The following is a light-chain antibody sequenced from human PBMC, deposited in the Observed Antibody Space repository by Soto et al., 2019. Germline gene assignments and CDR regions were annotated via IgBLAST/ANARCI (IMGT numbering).Light chain of an antibody. J-gene: IGKJ2*01. Sequence: DIVMTQSPLSLPVTPGEPASISCRSGQSLLHSNGYNYLDWYLQQPGQSPQLLIYLGSNRASGVPDRFSGSGSGTDFTLKISRVEAADVGVYYCMQALQTPPTFGQGTKLEIK. CDR1: QSLLHSNGYNY. CDR2: LGS. CDR3: MQALQTPPT. V-gene: IGKV2-28*01.